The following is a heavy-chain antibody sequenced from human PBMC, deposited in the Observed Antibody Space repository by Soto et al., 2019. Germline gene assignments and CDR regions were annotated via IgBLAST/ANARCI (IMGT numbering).Heavy chain of an antibody. V-gene: IGHV4-59*01. Sequence: SETLSLTCTVSGGSISSYYWSWIRQPPGKGLEWIGYIYYSGSTNYNPSLKSRVTISVDTSKNQFSLKLSSVTAADTAVYYCARDYNSGGFDYWGQGTLVTVSS. D-gene: IGHD1-1*01. CDR2: IYYSGST. CDR3: ARDYNSGGFDY. J-gene: IGHJ4*02. CDR1: GGSISSYY.